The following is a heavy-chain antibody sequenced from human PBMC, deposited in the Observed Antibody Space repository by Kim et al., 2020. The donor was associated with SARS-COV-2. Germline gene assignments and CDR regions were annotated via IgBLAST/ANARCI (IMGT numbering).Heavy chain of an antibody. D-gene: IGHD3-10*01. J-gene: IGHJ6*02. CDR3: ARRERFGDSSYYLKYYGMDV. CDR2: IYYSGST. CDR1: GGSISSSSYY. Sequence: SETLSLTCTVSGGSISSSSYYWGWIRQPPGKGLEWIGSIYYSGSTYYNPSLKSRVTISVDTSKNQFSLKLSSVTAADTAVYYCARRERFGDSSYYLKYYGMDVWGQGTTVTVSS. V-gene: IGHV4-39*01.